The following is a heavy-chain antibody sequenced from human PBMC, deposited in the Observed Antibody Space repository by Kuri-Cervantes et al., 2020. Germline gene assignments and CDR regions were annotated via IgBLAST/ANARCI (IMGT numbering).Heavy chain of an antibody. CDR3: AKEGTAMVTGFDY. V-gene: IGHV3-30*18. CDR1: GLTISSYG. D-gene: IGHD5-18*01. CDR2: ISSDGSNK. J-gene: IGHJ4*02. Sequence: GGSLRLSCAVSGLTISSYGMHWVRQAPGEGLERVAVISSDGSNKYYADSVKGRFPISKDNSKNTLYLQMNSLRADDTAVYYCAKEGTAMVTGFDYWGQGTLVTVSS.